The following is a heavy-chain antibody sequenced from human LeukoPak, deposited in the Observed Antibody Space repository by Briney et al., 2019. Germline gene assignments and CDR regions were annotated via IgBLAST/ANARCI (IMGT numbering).Heavy chain of an antibody. V-gene: IGHV4-38-2*02. D-gene: IGHD2-21*02. CDR3: ARGDRETLGY. Sequence: PSETLSLTCTVSGYSISSGYYWGWIRQPPGKGLEWIGSIYHSGSTYYNPSLKSRVTISVDTSKNQFSLKLSSVTAADTAVYYCARGDRETLGYWGQGTLVTVSS. J-gene: IGHJ4*02. CDR2: IYHSGST. CDR1: GYSISSGYY.